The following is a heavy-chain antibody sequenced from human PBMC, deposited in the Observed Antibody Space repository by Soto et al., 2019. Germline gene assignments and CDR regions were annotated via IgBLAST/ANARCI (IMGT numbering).Heavy chain of an antibody. V-gene: IGHV4-30-2*01. Sequence: KPSESLSLACPVSVGSMIAACVSWSWVLQPPWVGRVWLGNNYHSGLCLYSPSLKTQLPMSLDRPNNPYTLTLNSVTDVDTAVYYCASAQFYSGLGRYTNLMFDPWGQGTQVTVSS. CDR3: ASAQFYSGLGRYTNLMFDP. CDR2: NYHSGLC. J-gene: IGHJ5*02. CDR1: VGSMIAACVS. D-gene: IGHD2-8*01.